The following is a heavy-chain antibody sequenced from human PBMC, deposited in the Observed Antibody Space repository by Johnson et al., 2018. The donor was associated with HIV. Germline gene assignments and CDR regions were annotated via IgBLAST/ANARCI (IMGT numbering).Heavy chain of an antibody. D-gene: IGHD3-16*01. Sequence: QVQLVESGGGLVKPGGSLRLSCAASGFIFSSYAMHWVRQAPGKGLEWVAVISFDGSNKYYADSVKGRFTISRDNSKNTLYLQMNSLRAEDTAVYYCARDQDWGYYDTTAFDIWGQGTMVTVSS. V-gene: IGHV3-30*04. CDR2: ISFDGSNK. CDR3: ARDQDWGYYDTTAFDI. J-gene: IGHJ3*02. CDR1: GFIFSSYA.